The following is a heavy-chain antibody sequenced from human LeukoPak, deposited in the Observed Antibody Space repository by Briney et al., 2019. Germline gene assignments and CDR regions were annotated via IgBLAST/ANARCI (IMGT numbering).Heavy chain of an antibody. CDR3: ARDLRIVVVSRYFQH. D-gene: IGHD3-22*01. J-gene: IGHJ1*01. CDR2: ISAYNGNT. CDR1: GYTFTSYY. V-gene: IGHV1-18*04. Sequence: ASVTVSCKASGYTFTSYYMHWVRQAPGQGLEWMGWISAYNGNTNYAQKLQGRVTMTTDTSTSTAYMELRSLRSDDTAVYYCARDLRIVVVSRYFQHWGQGTLVTVSS.